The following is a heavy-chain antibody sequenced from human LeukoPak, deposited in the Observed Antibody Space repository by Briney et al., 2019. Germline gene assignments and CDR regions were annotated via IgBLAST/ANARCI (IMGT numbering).Heavy chain of an antibody. D-gene: IGHD5-24*01. CDR2: IKQDGSEK. Sequence: PGGSLRLSCAASGFTSSNYWMSWVRQAPGKGLEWVGNIKQDGSEKYYVDSVKGRFTISRDNAKNPLYLQMSSLRAEDTAVYYCARDQGWLPDYWGQGTLVTVSS. CDR1: GFTSSNYW. V-gene: IGHV3-7*01. J-gene: IGHJ4*02. CDR3: ARDQGWLPDY.